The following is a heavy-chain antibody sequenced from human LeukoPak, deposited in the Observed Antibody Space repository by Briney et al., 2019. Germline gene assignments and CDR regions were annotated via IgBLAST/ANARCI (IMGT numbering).Heavy chain of an antibody. V-gene: IGHV3-23*01. J-gene: IGHJ4*02. CDR2: ISGSGGST. CDR3: AKDRKRNAYYYDSSGYYPGY. Sequence: GGSLRLSCAASGFTFSSYAMSWVRQAPGKGLEWVSAISGSGGSTYYADSVMGRFTISRDNSKNTLYLQMNSLRAEDTAVYYCAKDRKRNAYYYDSSGYYPGYWGQGTLVTVSS. D-gene: IGHD3-22*01. CDR1: GFTFSSYA.